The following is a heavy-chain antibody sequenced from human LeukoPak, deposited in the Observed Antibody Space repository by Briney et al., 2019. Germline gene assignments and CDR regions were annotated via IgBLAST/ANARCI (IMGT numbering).Heavy chain of an antibody. J-gene: IGHJ6*02. CDR1: GFTFSSYS. V-gene: IGHV3-21*01. Sequence: GGSLRLSCAASGFTFSSYSMNWVRQAPGKGLEWVSSISSSSSYIYYADSVKGRFTISRDNAKNSLYLQMNSLRAEDTAVYYCARDLTSGYDFGYYYYGMDVWGQGTTVTASS. D-gene: IGHD5-12*01. CDR2: ISSSSSYI. CDR3: ARDLTSGYDFGYYYYGMDV.